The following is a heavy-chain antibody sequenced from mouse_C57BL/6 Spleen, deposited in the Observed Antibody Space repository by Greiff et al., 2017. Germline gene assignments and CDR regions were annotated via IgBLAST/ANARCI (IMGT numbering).Heavy chain of an antibody. CDR3: ARGLLRKDYAMDY. CDR2: ISSGSSTI. CDR1: GFTFSDYG. V-gene: IGHV5-17*01. D-gene: IGHD2-3*01. J-gene: IGHJ4*01. Sequence: EVKLQESGGGLVKPGGSLKLSCAASGFTFSDYGMHWVRQAPEKGLEWVAYISSGSSTIYYADTVKGRFTISRDNAKNTLFLQMTSLRSEDTAMYYCARGLLRKDYAMDYWGQGTSVTVSS.